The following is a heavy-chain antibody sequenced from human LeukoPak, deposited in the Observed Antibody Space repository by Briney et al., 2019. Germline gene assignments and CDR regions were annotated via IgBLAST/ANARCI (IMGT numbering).Heavy chain of an antibody. CDR2: ISVYNGDT. CDR1: GYTFTNYG. CDR3: ARVEGPSIFGVVDY. D-gene: IGHD3-3*01. Sequence: ASVKVSCKASGYTFTNYGFSWVRQAPGQGLEWMGWISVYNGDTNYAQKLQGRVTMTTDTSTSTAYMELRSLRSDDTAVYFCARVEGPSIFGVVDYWGPGTLVTVSS. V-gene: IGHV1-18*01. J-gene: IGHJ4*02.